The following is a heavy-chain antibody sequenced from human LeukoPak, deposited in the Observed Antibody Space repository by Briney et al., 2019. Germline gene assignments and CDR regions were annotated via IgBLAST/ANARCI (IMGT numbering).Heavy chain of an antibody. J-gene: IGHJ4*02. V-gene: IGHV4-34*01. Sequence: PSETLSLTCAVYGGSFSGYYWSWIRQPPGKGLEWIGEINHSGSTNYNPSLKSRVTISVDTSKNQFSLKLSSVTAADTAVYYCAGGCSSTSCYSNFDYWGQGTLVTVSS. D-gene: IGHD2-2*01. CDR2: INHSGST. CDR3: AGGCSSTSCYSNFDY. CDR1: GGSFSGYY.